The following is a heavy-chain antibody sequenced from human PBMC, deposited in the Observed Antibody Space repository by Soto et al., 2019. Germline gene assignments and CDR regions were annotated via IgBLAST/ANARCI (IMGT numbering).Heavy chain of an antibody. J-gene: IGHJ6*02. Sequence: ASVKXSCKVSGYTLTELCVHWVRQAPGKGLEWMGGFDPEDGETIYAQKFQGRVTMTEDTSTDTAYMELSSLRSEDTAVYYCATNIGVLVGQPIVVVVAATGYYGMDVWGQGTTVTVSS. V-gene: IGHV1-24*01. CDR1: GYTLTELC. CDR2: FDPEDGET. CDR3: ATNIGVLVGQPIVVVVAATGYYGMDV. D-gene: IGHD2-15*01.